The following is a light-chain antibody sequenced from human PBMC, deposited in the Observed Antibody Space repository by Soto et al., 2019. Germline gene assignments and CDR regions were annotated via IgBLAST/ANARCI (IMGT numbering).Light chain of an antibody. CDR3: MQALQSPPT. V-gene: IGKV2-28*01. CDR2: LGS. CDR1: QSLLHSNGYDS. Sequence: EIVMTQSPLSLPVTPGEPASISCRSSQSLLHSNGYDSLDWYLQKPGQSPQLLIYLGSNRASGAXGXXSGSGSGTDFTLKISRVEADDVGVYYCMQALQSPPTFGQGTKVEIK. J-gene: IGKJ1*01.